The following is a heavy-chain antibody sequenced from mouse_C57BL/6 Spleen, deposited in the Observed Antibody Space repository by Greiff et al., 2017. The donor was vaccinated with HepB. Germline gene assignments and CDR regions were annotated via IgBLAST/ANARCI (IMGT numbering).Heavy chain of an antibody. V-gene: IGHV5-4*01. J-gene: IGHJ4*01. CDR3: ARVGYGYYAMDY. CDR2: ISDGGSYT. Sequence: VESGGGLVKPGGSLKLSCAASGFTFSSYAMSWVRQTPEKRLEWVATISDGGSYTYYPDNVKGRFTISRDNAKNNLYLQMSHLKSEDTAMYYCARVGYGYYAMDYWGQGTSVTVSS. D-gene: IGHD1-1*02. CDR1: GFTFSSYA.